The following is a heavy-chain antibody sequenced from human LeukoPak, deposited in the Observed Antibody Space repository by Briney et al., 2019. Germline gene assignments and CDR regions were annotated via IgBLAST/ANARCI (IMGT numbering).Heavy chain of an antibody. CDR2: FNPGGDDT. Sequence: ASVKVSCKASGYTFTNYYMHWVRQAPGQGLEWMGIFNPGGDDTSYAQNFQGRVTLTRDTSTSTVYMELSNLRSDDTAVYYCASRRDGSNYAAFDIWGQGTMVTVSS. V-gene: IGHV1-46*01. CDR3: ASRRDGSNYAAFDI. J-gene: IGHJ3*02. D-gene: IGHD5-24*01. CDR1: GYTFTNYY.